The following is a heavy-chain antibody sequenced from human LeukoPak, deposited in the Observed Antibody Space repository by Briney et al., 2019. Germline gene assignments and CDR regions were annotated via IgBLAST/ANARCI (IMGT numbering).Heavy chain of an antibody. D-gene: IGHD3-10*01. Sequence: GGSLRLSCAASGFTFSSYAMHWVRQAPGKGLEWVALISYDGSNKYYADSVKGRFTISRDNSRSTLYLQMNSLRPEDTAIYYCAREGYYGSGSPPSLYFDYWGQGTPVTVSS. J-gene: IGHJ4*02. CDR3: AREGYYGSGSPPSLYFDY. CDR2: ISYDGSNK. CDR1: GFTFSSYA. V-gene: IGHV3-30-3*01.